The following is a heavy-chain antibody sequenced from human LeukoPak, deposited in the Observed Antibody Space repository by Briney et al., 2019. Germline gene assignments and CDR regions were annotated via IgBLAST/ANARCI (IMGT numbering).Heavy chain of an antibody. D-gene: IGHD3-3*01. J-gene: IGHJ5*02. CDR1: GFTFSSYW. CDR3: ARSKYYDFWSGYSDWFDP. CDR2: IKQDGSEK. V-gene: IGHV3-7*01. Sequence: QAGGSLRLSCAASGFTFSSYWMSWVRQAPGKGLEWVANIKQDGSEKYYVDSVKGRFTISRDNAKNSLYLQMNSLRAEDTAVYYCARSKYYDFWSGYSDWFDPWGQGTLVTVSS.